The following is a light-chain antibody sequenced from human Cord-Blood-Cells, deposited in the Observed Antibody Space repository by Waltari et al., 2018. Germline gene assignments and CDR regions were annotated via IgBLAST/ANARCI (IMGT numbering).Light chain of an antibody. V-gene: IGLV2-14*03. CDR3: SSYTSSSTLV. Sequence: QSALTQPASVSGSPGQSITMSCTGTSSDVGGYNYVSWYQQHPGKAPKLMIYDVSNRPSGVSNRFSGSKSGNTASLTIYGLQAEDEADYYCSSYTSSSTLVFGGGTKLTVL. J-gene: IGLJ3*02. CDR2: DVS. CDR1: SSDVGGYNY.